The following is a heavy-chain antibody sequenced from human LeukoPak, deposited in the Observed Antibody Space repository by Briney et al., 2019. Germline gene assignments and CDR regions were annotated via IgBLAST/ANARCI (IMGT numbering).Heavy chain of an antibody. CDR1: GYSISSGYY. CDR3: AGGGGGTELYYFDY. Sequence: PSETLSLTCTVSGYSISSGYYWGWIRQPPGKGLEWIGYIYHSGSTYYNPSLKSRVTISVDKSKNQFSLKLGSVTAADTAVYYCAGGGGGTELYYFDYWGQGTLVTVSS. V-gene: IGHV4-38-2*02. J-gene: IGHJ4*02. D-gene: IGHD3-16*01. CDR2: IYHSGST.